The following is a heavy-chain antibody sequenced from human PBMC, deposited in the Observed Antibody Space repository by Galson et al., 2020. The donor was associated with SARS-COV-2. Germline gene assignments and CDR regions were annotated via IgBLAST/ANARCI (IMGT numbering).Heavy chain of an antibody. V-gene: IGHV3-30*02. D-gene: IGHD2-2*01. CDR1: GFTFSSYG. J-gene: IGHJ1*01. CDR2: IRYDGSNK. Sequence: GGSLRLSCAASGFTFSSYGMHWVRQAPGKGLEWVAFIRYDGSNKYYADSVKGRFTISRDNSKNTLYLQMNSLRAEDTAVYYCAKRSGYCSSTSCPAHFQHWGQGTLVTVSS. CDR3: AKRSGYCSSTSCPAHFQH.